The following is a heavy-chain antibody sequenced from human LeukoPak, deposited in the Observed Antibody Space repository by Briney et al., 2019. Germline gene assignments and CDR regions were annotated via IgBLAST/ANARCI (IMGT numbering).Heavy chain of an antibody. CDR2: ISSSDYIT. CDR3: AKGASTMLRGAPFDH. Sequence: GGSLRLSCAASGFTFNTYAMTWVRQAPGKGLEWVSGISSSDYITYYADSVRGRFTISRDNSKKTLYLQMYSLRAEDTAVYYCAKGASTMLRGAPFDHWGQGTLVTVSS. V-gene: IGHV3-23*01. D-gene: IGHD3-10*01. J-gene: IGHJ4*02. CDR1: GFTFNTYA.